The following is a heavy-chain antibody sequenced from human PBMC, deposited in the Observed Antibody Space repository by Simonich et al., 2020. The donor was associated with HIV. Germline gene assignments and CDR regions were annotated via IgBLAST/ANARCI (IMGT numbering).Heavy chain of an antibody. J-gene: IGHJ1*01. Sequence: QVQLQQWGAGLLKPSETLSLTCAVYGGSFSGYYWSWIRQPPGKGLEWIGEINHRESHNYNPSLKSRVTISVDTSKNQFSLKLSSVTAADTAVYYCARLTAGGLGEYFQHWGQGTLVTVSS. CDR2: INHRESH. V-gene: IGHV4-34*01. D-gene: IGHD6-13*01. CDR3: ARLTAGGLGEYFQH. CDR1: GGSFSGYY.